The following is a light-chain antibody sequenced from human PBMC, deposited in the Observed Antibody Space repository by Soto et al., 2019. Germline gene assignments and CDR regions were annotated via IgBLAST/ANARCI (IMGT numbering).Light chain of an antibody. V-gene: IGKV3-15*01. J-gene: IGKJ4*01. CDR2: GAS. CDR3: QQYIRWPLT. Sequence: EMVVTQSPATLSESPGERATLSCRASQDVSSNLAWYQQKPGQAPSLLIYGASTRATGTPARFSGSGSGTEFTLTISSLQSEDYAVYFCQQYIRWPLTFGGGTKVDIK. CDR1: QDVSSN.